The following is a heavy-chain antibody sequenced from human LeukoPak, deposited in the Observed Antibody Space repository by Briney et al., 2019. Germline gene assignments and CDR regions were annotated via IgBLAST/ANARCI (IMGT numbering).Heavy chain of an antibody. J-gene: IGHJ4*02. CDR1: GGTFSRNG. D-gene: IGHD5-18*01. CDR3: ASPDASMVSAFDY. V-gene: IGHV1-69*05. CDR2: IIPIFGTA. Sequence: GASVKVSCKASGGTFSRNGISWVRQAPGQGLEWMGGIIPIFGTANYAENFQGRVTITTDEITSTAYMELRSLRSEDTAVYYCASPDASMVSAFDYWGQGTLVTVPS.